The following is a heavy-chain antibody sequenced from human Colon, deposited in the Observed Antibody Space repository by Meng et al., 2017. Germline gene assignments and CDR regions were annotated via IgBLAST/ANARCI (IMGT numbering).Heavy chain of an antibody. V-gene: IGHV2-5*02. CDR3: APGVVASATLGAWFDA. CDR1: GSSLNTAGVA. Sequence: QVPLQEFGRTLVPPTPTLTPSGFFSGSSLNTAGVAVGSIRQPPGKAPEGLPLHHWDGHGGYSQSLKKRLRITQDAAKTQVVLTRTTMETGETATYFRAPGVVASATLGAWFDAWGQGTLVTVSS. D-gene: IGHD2-15*01. J-gene: IGHJ5*02. CDR2: HHWDGHG.